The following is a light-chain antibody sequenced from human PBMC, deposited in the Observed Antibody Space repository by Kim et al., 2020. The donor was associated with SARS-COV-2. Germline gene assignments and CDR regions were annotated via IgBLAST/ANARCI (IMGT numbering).Light chain of an antibody. CDR2: DAS. J-gene: IGKJ4*01. CDR1: QSVTSY. V-gene: IGKV3-11*01. CDR3: QQRSNWPLT. Sequence: LSPGERATLSCRASQSVTSYLAWYQQKPGQAPRLRIYDASKRATGIPARFSGSGSGTDFTLTISSLEPEDFAVYYCQQRSNWPLTFGGGTKVEIK.